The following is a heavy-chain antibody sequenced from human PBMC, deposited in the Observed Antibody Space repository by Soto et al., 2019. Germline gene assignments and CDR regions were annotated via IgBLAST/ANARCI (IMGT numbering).Heavy chain of an antibody. Sequence: SLRLSCAASGITLSSYAMSWFRQAPGKGPEWVSGISASGGSSSYADSVKGRFTISRDNSKNTLYLQMNSLRADDTAVYHCAKGQNSGTYRFYFDYWGQGAMVTVSS. J-gene: IGHJ4*02. D-gene: IGHD1-26*01. V-gene: IGHV3-23*01. CDR3: AKGQNSGTYRFYFDY. CDR1: GITLSSYA. CDR2: ISASGGSS.